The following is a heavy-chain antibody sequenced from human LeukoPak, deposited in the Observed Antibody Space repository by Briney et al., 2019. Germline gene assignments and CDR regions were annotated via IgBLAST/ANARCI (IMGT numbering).Heavy chain of an antibody. CDR1: GFTFDDYG. J-gene: IGHJ4*02. D-gene: IGHD6-19*01. V-gene: IGHV3-20*04. CDR2: INWNGGST. Sequence: GGSLRLSCAASGFTFDDYGMSWVRQAPGKGLEGVSGINWNGGSTGYADSVKGRFTISRDNAKNSLYLQMNSLRAEDTALYYCARGWREFSGSGWYESIADYWGQGTLVTVSS. CDR3: ARGWREFSGSGWYESIADY.